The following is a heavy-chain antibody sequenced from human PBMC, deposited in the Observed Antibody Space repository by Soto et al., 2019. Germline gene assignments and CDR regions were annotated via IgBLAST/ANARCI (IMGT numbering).Heavy chain of an antibody. Sequence: QDQLEQSGPEMRKPGASVKVSSKASNYTFIHYAITWARQAPGKGLDWLGWVSPYNGDTHYAQNLKDRIAMTTDTSTTTAYLELRSMRSDVTAIYCMRHAFEVTGRDYWGQGNLVTVSS. J-gene: IGHJ4*01. CDR2: VSPYNGDT. D-gene: IGHD3-3*01. V-gene: IGHV1-18*01. CDR3: RHAFEVTGRDY. CDR1: NYTFIHYA.